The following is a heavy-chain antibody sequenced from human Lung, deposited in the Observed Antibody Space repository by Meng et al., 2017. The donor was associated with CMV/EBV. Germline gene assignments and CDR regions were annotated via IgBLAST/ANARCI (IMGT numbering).Heavy chain of an antibody. CDR1: GFTFSSYA. CDR2: ISYDGSNK. Sequence: GESXKISCAASGFTFSSYAMHWVRQAPGKGLEWVAVISYDGSNKYYADSVKGRFTISRDNSKNTLYLQMNSLRAEDTAVYYCARDWNVVVPAATYYYYGMDVWGQGTTVTVSS. V-gene: IGHV3-30-3*01. D-gene: IGHD2-2*01. J-gene: IGHJ6*02. CDR3: ARDWNVVVPAATYYYYGMDV.